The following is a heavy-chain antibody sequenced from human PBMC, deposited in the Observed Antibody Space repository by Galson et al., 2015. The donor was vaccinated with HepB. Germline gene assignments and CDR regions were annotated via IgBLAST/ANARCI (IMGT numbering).Heavy chain of an antibody. J-gene: IGHJ4*02. Sequence: ETLSLTCAVYGGSFSGYYWSWIRQPPGKGLEWIGEINHSGSTNYNPSLKSQVTISVDTSKNQFSLKLSSVTAADTAVYYCASYPRLRYCSGGSCCGGWGDYWGQGTLVTVSS. V-gene: IGHV4-34*01. CDR3: ASYPRLRYCSGGSCCGGWGDY. CDR2: INHSGST. CDR1: GGSFSGYY. D-gene: IGHD2-15*01.